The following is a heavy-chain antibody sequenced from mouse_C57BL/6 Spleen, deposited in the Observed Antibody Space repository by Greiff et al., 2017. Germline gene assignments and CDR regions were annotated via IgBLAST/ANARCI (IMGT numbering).Heavy chain of an antibody. D-gene: IGHD2-1*01. CDR1: GFTFSDYY. CDR3: ARLGGNYGYFDV. CDR2: ISNGGGST. Sequence: EVHLVESGGGLVQPGGSLKLSCAASGFTFSDYYMYWVRQTPEKRLEWVAYISNGGGSTYYPDTVKGRFTISRDNAKNTLYLQMSRLKSEDTAMYYCARLGGNYGYFDVWGTGTTVTVSS. V-gene: IGHV5-12*01. J-gene: IGHJ1*03.